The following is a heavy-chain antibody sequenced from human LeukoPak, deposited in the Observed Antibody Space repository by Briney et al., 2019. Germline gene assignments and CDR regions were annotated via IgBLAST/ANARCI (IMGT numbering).Heavy chain of an antibody. J-gene: IGHJ4*02. CDR2: INSDGSST. Sequence: GVSLRLSCAASGFTFSNYWMHWVRQAPGKALVWVSRINSDGSSTRDADSVKGRFTISRDNAKNTLYLQMNSLRAEDTAVYYCARASSYSSGYDYWGQGTLVTVSS. CDR1: GFTFSNYW. V-gene: IGHV3-74*01. D-gene: IGHD6-19*01. CDR3: ARASSYSSGYDY.